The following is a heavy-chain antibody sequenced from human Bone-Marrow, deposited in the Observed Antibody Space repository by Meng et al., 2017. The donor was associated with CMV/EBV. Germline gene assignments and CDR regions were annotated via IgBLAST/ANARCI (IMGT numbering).Heavy chain of an antibody. CDR3: ARGPGLAAAGTVLYYYYGMDV. Sequence: GESLKISCAASGFTFSDYYMSWIRQAPGKGLEWVSYISSSGSTIHYADSVKGRFTISRDNAKNSLYLQMNSLRAEDTAVYYCARGPGLAAAGTVLYYYYGMDVWGQGTTVTVSS. D-gene: IGHD6-13*01. J-gene: IGHJ6*02. CDR1: GFTFSDYY. V-gene: IGHV3-11*01. CDR2: ISSSGSTI.